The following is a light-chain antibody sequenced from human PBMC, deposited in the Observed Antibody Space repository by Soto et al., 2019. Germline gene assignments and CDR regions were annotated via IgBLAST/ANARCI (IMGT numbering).Light chain of an antibody. Sequence: EIVMTQSPATLSVSPGDRVTLSCRASQSVANNLAWYQQRPGQAPRLLIYGASARAAGIPARFSGSGSGTEFTLTISSLQSEDFALYYCQQYNNRPPWTFGQGTKVEIK. CDR3: QQYNNRPPWT. V-gene: IGKV3-15*01. CDR2: GAS. J-gene: IGKJ1*01. CDR1: QSVANN.